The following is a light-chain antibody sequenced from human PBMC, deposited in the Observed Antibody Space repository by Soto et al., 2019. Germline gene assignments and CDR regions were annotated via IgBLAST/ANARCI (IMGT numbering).Light chain of an antibody. J-gene: IGKJ1*01. CDR3: LQYDSSPRT. CDR1: QSVSSYS. CDR2: GTS. V-gene: IGKV3-20*01. Sequence: ENVLTQSPGTLSLSPGERATLSCRASQSVSSYSLAWYQQKPGQAPRLVMYGTSNRATGIPDRFSGSGSGTDFTLTISRLEPEDFAVYYCLQYDSSPRTFGQGTKVEIK.